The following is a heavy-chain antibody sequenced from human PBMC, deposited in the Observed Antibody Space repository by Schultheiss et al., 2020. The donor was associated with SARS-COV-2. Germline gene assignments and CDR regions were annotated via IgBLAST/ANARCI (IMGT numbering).Heavy chain of an antibody. D-gene: IGHD3-3*01. CDR1: GFTFDSYA. CDR2: IGGSGRST. V-gene: IGHV3-23*01. CDR3: AKVSSYDLLSGYFPNDS. J-gene: IGHJ4*02. Sequence: GGSLRLSCAASGFTFDSYALSWVRQAPGKGLQYVSAIGGSGRSTYYADSVKGRFTISRDNSNNTLYLQMNSLRAEDTAVYYCAKVSSYDLLSGYFPNDSWGQGTLVTVSS.